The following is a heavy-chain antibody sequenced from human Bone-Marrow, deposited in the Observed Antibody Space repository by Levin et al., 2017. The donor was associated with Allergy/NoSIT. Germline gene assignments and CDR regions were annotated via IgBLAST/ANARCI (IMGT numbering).Heavy chain of an antibody. CDR1: GFTFSSYA. J-gene: IGHJ6*02. D-gene: IGHD2-2*01. V-gene: IGHV3-30*04. CDR3: ARDWIQLLPGMDV. Sequence: GGSLRLSCAASGFTFSSYAMHWVRQAPGKGLEWVAVISYDGSNKYYADSVKGRFTISRDNSKNTLYLQMNSLRAEDTAVYYCARDWIQLLPGMDVWGQGTTVTVSS. CDR2: ISYDGSNK.